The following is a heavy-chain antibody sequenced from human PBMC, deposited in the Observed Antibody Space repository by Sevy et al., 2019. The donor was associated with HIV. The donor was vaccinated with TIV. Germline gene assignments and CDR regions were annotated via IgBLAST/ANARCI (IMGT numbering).Heavy chain of an antibody. Sequence: SETLSLTCTVSGGSISSYPWNWIRQPPGKRLEWIGFISYSGSTNYKPSLRSRVTISVDTSKKQFSLNLSSVTAADTAVYYCGRDSATGWIDAWGQGTLVTVSS. CDR2: ISYSGST. CDR1: GGSISSYP. J-gene: IGHJ5*02. D-gene: IGHD1-1*01. CDR3: GRDSATGWIDA. V-gene: IGHV4-59*01.